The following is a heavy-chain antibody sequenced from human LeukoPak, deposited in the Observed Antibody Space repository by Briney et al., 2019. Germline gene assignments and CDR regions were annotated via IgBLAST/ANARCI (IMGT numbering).Heavy chain of an antibody. CDR3: ARVLYSSSCCTFDY. D-gene: IGHD6-13*01. CDR2: VYYSGST. CDR1: GGSISSGSYY. J-gene: IGHJ4*02. V-gene: IGHV4-61*01. Sequence: SETLSLTCTVSGGSISSGSYYWSWIRQPPGKGLEWIGYVYYSGSTNYNPSFKSRVTISVDRFKTQFSLKLSSVTAADTAMYYCARVLYSSSCCTFDYWGQGTLVTVSS.